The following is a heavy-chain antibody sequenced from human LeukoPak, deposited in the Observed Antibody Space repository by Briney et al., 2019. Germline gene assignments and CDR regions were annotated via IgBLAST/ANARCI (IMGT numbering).Heavy chain of an antibody. CDR3: ARGGSAAKYYFDY. V-gene: IGHV4-59*11. Sequence: SETPSLTCTVSNDSISPLYWGWIRQRPGKGLEFIGYIFYSGTTNFNPSLKSRVTLSVDTSKNQFSLRLNSVTAADTAVYYCARGGSAAKYYFDYWGQGTLVTVSS. CDR1: NDSISPLY. CDR2: IFYSGTT. D-gene: IGHD6-13*01. J-gene: IGHJ4*02.